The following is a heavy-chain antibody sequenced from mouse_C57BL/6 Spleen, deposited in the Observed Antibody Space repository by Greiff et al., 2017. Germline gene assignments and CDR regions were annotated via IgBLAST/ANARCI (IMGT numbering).Heavy chain of an antibody. Sequence: VQLKQSVAELVRPGASVKLSCTASGFNIKNTYMHWVKQRPEQGLEWIGRIDPANGNTKYAPKFQGKATIPADTSSNTAYLQLSSLTSEDTAIYYCARSPYYGNYWFAYWGQGTLVTVSA. V-gene: IGHV14-3*01. CDR3: ARSPYYGNYWFAY. J-gene: IGHJ3*01. CDR2: IDPANGNT. D-gene: IGHD2-10*01. CDR1: GFNIKNTY.